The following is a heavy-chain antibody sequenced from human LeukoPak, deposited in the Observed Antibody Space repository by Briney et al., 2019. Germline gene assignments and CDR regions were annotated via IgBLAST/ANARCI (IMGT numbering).Heavy chain of an antibody. CDR1: GFTVRSNS. Sequence: GGSLRLFCTVSGFTVRSNSMIWLRPARGKGLVWVSFIYSDNTHYPHSVKGRFTISRDNSKNTFYLQLNSLRAEDPAVYYCARRAGAYSHPCDYWGKGTRVTVSS. V-gene: IGHV3-53*01. CDR3: ARRAGAYSHPCDY. CDR2: IYSDNT. D-gene: IGHD4/OR15-4a*01. J-gene: IGHJ4*02.